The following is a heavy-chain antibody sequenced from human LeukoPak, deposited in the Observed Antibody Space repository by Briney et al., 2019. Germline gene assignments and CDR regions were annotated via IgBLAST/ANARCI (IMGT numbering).Heavy chain of an antibody. CDR1: GFTFSSYS. V-gene: IGHV3-21*01. Sequence: GGSLRLSCAASGFTFSSYSMNWVRQAPGKGLEWVSSISSSSSYIYYADSVKGRFTISRDNAKNSLYLQMNSLRAEDTAVYYCARNPATVNTVFDYWGQGTLVTVSS. CDR2: ISSSSSYI. CDR3: ARNPATVNTVFDY. J-gene: IGHJ4*02. D-gene: IGHD4-17*01.